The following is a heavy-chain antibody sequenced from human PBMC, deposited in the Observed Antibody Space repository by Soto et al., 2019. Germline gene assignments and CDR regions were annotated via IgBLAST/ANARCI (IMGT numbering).Heavy chain of an antibody. CDR3: TSKVSYYFYN. J-gene: IGHJ4*01. CDR1: GYSFTSYW. D-gene: IGHD2-15*01. V-gene: IGHV5-51*01. Sequence: GESLKISCQGSGYSFTSYWIGWVRQMPGKGLEWMGIIYPGDSDTRYSPSFQGQVTISADKSISTAYLQWSSLKASDTAMYYCTSKVSYYFYNLGQETLLTIAS. CDR2: IYPGDSDT.